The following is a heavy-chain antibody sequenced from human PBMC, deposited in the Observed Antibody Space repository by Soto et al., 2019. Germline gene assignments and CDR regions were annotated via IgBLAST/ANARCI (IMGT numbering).Heavy chain of an antibody. Sequence: EVQLVESGGGLVKPGGSLRLSCAASGFTFSSYSMNWVRQAPGKGLEWVSSISSSSSYIYYADSVKGRFTICRDNAKNSLYLQMNSLRAEDTAVYYCARDYLVYYYGMDVWGQGTPVTVSS. CDR3: ARDYLVYYYGMDV. CDR1: GFTFSSYS. D-gene: IGHD1-26*01. J-gene: IGHJ6*02. CDR2: ISSSSSYI. V-gene: IGHV3-21*01.